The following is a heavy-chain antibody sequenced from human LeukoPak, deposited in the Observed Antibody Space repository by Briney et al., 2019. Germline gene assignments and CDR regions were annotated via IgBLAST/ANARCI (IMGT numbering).Heavy chain of an antibody. CDR1: GGSISSGDYY. Sequence: SETLSLTCTVSGGSISSGDYYWSWIRQPPGKGLEWIGYIYYSGSTYYNPSFKSRVTISVDTSKNQFSLKLSSVTAADTAVCYCAREVRRYDILTGYYNDGMDVWGQGTTVTVSS. J-gene: IGHJ6*02. D-gene: IGHD3-9*01. V-gene: IGHV4-30-4*01. CDR2: IYYSGST. CDR3: AREVRRYDILTGYYNDGMDV.